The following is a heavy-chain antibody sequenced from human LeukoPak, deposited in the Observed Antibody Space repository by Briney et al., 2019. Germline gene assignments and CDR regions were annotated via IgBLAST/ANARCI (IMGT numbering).Heavy chain of an antibody. CDR3: ARLTALAGHRGAFDI. V-gene: IGHV4-39*01. Sequence: SETLSLTCKVSGGSIGGHTFYWDWIRQPPGKGLEWIATIYYNGNTFYNPSLKSRVAISIDMSKSQFSLHLSSVSAADTAVYYCARLTALAGHRGAFDIWGPGTMVTVSS. CDR2: IYYNGNT. J-gene: IGHJ3*02. D-gene: IGHD6-19*01. CDR1: GGSIGGHTFY.